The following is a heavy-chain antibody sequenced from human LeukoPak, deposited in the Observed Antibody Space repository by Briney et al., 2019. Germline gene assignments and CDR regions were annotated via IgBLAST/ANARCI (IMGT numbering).Heavy chain of an antibody. CDR1: GGSLSGYY. CDR2: INHSGST. Sequence: PSETLSLTCAVYGGSLSGYYWSWIRQPPGKGLEWIGEINHSGSTNYNPSLKSRVTISVDTSKNQFSLKLSSVTAADTAVYYCARDRKDYYGSGSFDYWGQGTLVTVSS. D-gene: IGHD3-10*01. J-gene: IGHJ4*02. CDR3: ARDRKDYYGSGSFDY. V-gene: IGHV4-34*01.